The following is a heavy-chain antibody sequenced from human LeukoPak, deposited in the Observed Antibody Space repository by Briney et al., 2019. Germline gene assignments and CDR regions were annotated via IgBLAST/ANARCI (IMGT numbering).Heavy chain of an antibody. J-gene: IGHJ4*02. V-gene: IGHV3-7*05. CDR3: AREDYDDYVGCFGC. Sequence: GGSLRLSCGASGFTFSNYWMSWVRQAPGKGLEWVANIKQGGSEKYYVDSVRGRFTISRDNAKNSLYLQMNSLRAEDTAVYYCAREDYDDYVGCFGCWGQGTLVTVSS. CDR1: GFTFSNYW. D-gene: IGHD4-17*01. CDR2: IKQGGSEK.